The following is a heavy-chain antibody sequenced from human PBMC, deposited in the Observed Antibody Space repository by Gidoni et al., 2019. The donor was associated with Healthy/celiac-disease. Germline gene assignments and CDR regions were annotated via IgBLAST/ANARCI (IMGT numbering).Heavy chain of an antibody. V-gene: IGHV3-23*01. D-gene: IGHD3-16*01. CDR1: GFTCSSYA. Sequence: EVQLLESGGGLVQPGGYLRLSCAASGFTCSSYAMSWGRQPPGKGLEGVSAISGSGGSTYYADSVKGRFTISRDNSKNTLYLQMNSLRAEDTAVYYCAKDLRLRRFAFDPWGQGTLVTVSS. CDR2: ISGSGGST. J-gene: IGHJ5*02. CDR3: AKDLRLRRFAFDP.